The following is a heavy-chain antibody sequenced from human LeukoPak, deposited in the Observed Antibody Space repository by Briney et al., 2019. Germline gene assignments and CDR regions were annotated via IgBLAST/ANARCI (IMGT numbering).Heavy chain of an antibody. CDR2: ISGSGGGT. J-gene: IGHJ4*02. V-gene: IGHV3-23*01. CDR3: AKRGVVIRVILVGFHTEAYYFDS. D-gene: IGHD2-15*01. CDR1: GITVGDYG. Sequence: GGSLRLSCAVSGITVGDYGMSWVRQAPGKGLEWVAGISGSGGGTNYADSVKGRFTISRDNFKNTLYLQMNSLRAEDTAVYFCAKRGVVIRVILVGFHTEAYYFDSWGQGALVTVSS.